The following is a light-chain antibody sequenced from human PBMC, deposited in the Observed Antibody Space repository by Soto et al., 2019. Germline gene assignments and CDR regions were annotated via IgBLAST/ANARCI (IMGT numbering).Light chain of an antibody. CDR3: SSYTTGSTPL. V-gene: IGLV2-14*01. J-gene: IGLJ3*02. CDR1: SSDVGGYNY. Sequence: QSVLTQPASVSGSPGQSITISCTGTSSDVGGYNYVYWYQQHPGKAPKLMIYEVSNRHSGVSNRFSGSKSGNTASLTISGLQAEDEADYYCSSYTTGSTPLFGGGTKLTVL. CDR2: EVS.